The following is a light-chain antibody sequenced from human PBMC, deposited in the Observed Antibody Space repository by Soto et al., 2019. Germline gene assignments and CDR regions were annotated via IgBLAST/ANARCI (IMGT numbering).Light chain of an antibody. J-gene: IGKJ4*01. CDR3: QQYDNLIT. CDR1: QGISNY. Sequence: IQMTQSPSSLSASVGDRVTITCRASQGISNYLAWYQQKPGKVPKLLIYAASTLQSGVPSRFSGSGSGTDFTFTISSLQPEDIATYYCQQYDNLITFGGGTKVDI. CDR2: AAS. V-gene: IGKV1-27*01.